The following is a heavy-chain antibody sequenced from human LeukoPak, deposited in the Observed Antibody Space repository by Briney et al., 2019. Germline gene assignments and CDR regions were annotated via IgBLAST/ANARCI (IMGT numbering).Heavy chain of an antibody. CDR2: MYYSGSS. Sequence: PSETLSLTCSVSGGSINRSTYYWGWIRQSPGKGMEWIGSMYYSGSSYYNPSLKSRVTISVDTSKNQFSLKLSSVTAADTAVYYCARDSSSSSWENWFDPWGQGTLVTVSS. CDR1: GGSINRSTYY. CDR3: ARDSSSSSWENWFDP. V-gene: IGHV4-39*07. J-gene: IGHJ5*02. D-gene: IGHD6-13*01.